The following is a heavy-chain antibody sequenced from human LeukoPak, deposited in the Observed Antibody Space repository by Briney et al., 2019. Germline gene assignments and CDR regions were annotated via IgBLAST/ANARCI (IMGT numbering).Heavy chain of an antibody. D-gene: IGHD3-22*01. CDR1: GFNFDDYV. Sequence: GSLRLSCAASGFNFDDYVMSWVRRAPGKGLEWVSGINWNGGSRGYADSVKGRFTISRDNAKNSLYLQMNSLRAEDTALYYCARSRHSYDSSGFPHYWGQGTLVTVSS. J-gene: IGHJ4*02. CDR2: INWNGGSR. V-gene: IGHV3-20*04. CDR3: ARSRHSYDSSGFPHY.